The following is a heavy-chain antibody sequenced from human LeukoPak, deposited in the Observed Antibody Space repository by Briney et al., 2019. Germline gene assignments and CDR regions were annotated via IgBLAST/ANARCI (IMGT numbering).Heavy chain of an antibody. J-gene: IGHJ4*02. V-gene: IGHV1-18*01. Sequence: ASMKVSCKASGYTFTNHGITWVRQAPGQGLEWMGWISAYNGDTKYAQKLQGRVTMTTDTSTNTAYMELRSLRSDDTAVYYCARDPSNSSGFHPHSDYWGQGTLVTVSS. D-gene: IGHD3-22*01. CDR1: GYTFTNHG. CDR3: ARDPSNSSGFHPHSDY. CDR2: ISAYNGDT.